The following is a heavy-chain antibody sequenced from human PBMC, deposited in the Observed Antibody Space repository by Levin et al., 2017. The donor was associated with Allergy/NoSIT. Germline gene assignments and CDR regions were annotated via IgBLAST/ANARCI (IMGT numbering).Heavy chain of an antibody. CDR3: ARDHTPYSYGQYYFDY. V-gene: IGHV3-33*01. D-gene: IGHD5-18*01. Sequence: SCAASGFTFSSYGMHWVRQAPGKGLEWVAVIWYDGSNKYYADSVKGRFTISRDNSKNTLYLQMNSLRAEDTAVYYCARDHTPYSYGQYYFDYWGQGTLVTVSS. CDR1: GFTFSSYG. J-gene: IGHJ4*02. CDR2: IWYDGSNK.